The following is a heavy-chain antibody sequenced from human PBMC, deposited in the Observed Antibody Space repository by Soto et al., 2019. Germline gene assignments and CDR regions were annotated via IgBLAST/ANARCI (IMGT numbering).Heavy chain of an antibody. J-gene: IGHJ3*02. D-gene: IGHD2-15*01. CDR1: GGSISSYY. CDR2: IYYSGST. CDR3: ARHVGKIRAFDI. V-gene: IGHV4-59*08. Sequence: SETLSLTCTVSGGSISSYYWSWIRQPPGKGLEWIGYIYYSGSTNYNPSLKSRVTISVDTSKNQFSLKLSSVTAADTAVYYCARHVGKIRAFDIWGQGTMVTVS.